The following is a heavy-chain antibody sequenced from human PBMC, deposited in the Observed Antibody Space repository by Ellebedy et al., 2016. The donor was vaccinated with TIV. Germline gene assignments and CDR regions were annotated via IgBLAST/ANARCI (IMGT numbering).Heavy chain of an antibody. CDR1: GESFPGSY. Sequence: SETLSLTCAVYGESFPGSYWTWIRQPPGKGLEWIGETSHSGRTTYNPSLESRVTISVDTTKSQFSLKLTSLTAADTAVYYCSRDKIHVTIFEIVRTQYPFDVWGQGTPVTVSS. D-gene: IGHD3-3*01. V-gene: IGHV4-34*01. J-gene: IGHJ3*01. CDR2: TSHSGRT. CDR3: SRDKIHVTIFEIVRTQYPFDV.